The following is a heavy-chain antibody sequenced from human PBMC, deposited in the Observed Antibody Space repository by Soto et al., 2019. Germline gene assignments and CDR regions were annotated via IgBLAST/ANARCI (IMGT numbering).Heavy chain of an antibody. CDR2: ISTNGVGT. J-gene: IGHJ6*03. CDR1: GFTLSGYA. V-gene: IGHV3-64*01. CDR3: ARRARSDFYYMDV. Sequence: EVQLVESGGGLAQPGGSLRLSCAASGFTLSGYAMDWVRQAPGKGLEYVSGISTNGVGTYYANSVQGRFTISRDTSKNTVYLQMGSLRPEDMAVDYCARRARSDFYYMDVWGKGTTVTVSS. D-gene: IGHD6-6*01.